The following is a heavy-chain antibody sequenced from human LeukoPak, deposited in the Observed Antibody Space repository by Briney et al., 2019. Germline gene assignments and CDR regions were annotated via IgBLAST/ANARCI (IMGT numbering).Heavy chain of an antibody. V-gene: IGHV1-46*01. J-gene: IGHJ3*02. D-gene: IGHD3-16*01. Sequence: ASVKVSCKASGYTFTSYFMHWVRQAPGQGLEWMGIINTSGGSTSYAQKFQSRVTMTRDTSTSTVYMELSSLRSEDTAVYYCARVWVNRAFDIWGQGTMVTVSS. CDR3: ARVWVNRAFDI. CDR2: INTSGGST. CDR1: GYTFTSYF.